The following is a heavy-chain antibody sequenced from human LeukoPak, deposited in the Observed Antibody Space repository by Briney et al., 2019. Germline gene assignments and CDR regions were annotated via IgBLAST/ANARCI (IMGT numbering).Heavy chain of an antibody. Sequence: PGGSLRLSCAASGFTFSSYEMNWVRQAPGKGLEWVSYISRSGSTIYYADSVKGRFTISRDNSKNTLYVQMSSLRAEDTAVYYCARSNNGGWGYCDYWGQGSLVTVSS. CDR2: ISRSGSTI. CDR3: ARSNNGGWGYCDY. V-gene: IGHV3-48*03. J-gene: IGHJ4*02. CDR1: GFTFSSYE. D-gene: IGHD3-16*01.